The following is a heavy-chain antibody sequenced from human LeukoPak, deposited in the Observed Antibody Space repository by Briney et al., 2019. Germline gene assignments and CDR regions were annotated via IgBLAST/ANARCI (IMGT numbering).Heavy chain of an antibody. CDR3: ARGGSFGTH. CDR2: ISVYNGYT. Sequence: ASVKVSCKASGYTFTNYGINWVRQAPGQGLEWMAWISVYNGYTKYAKKFQGRVTLTTDTSTNTADMELTNLRSDDTAVYYCARGGSFGTHWGQGTLVTVSS. J-gene: IGHJ4*02. CDR1: GYTFTNYG. V-gene: IGHV1-18*01. D-gene: IGHD3-10*01.